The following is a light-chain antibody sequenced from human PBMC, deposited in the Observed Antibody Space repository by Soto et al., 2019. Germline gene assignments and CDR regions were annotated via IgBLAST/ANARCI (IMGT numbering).Light chain of an antibody. V-gene: IGLV2-11*01. CDR2: DVS. CDR1: SSDVGGYNY. J-gene: IGLJ2*01. CDR3: CSYAGSYTS. Sequence: QSALTQPRSVSGSPGQSVTISCTGTSSDVGGYNYVSWYQQHPGKAPKLMIYDVSKRPSGVPDRFSGSKSGNTASLTLSGLQSEDEADYYCCSYAGSYTSFGGGTKVTVL.